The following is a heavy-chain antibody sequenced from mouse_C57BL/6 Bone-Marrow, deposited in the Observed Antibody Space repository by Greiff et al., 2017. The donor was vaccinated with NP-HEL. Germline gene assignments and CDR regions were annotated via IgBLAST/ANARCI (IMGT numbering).Heavy chain of an antibody. D-gene: IGHD1-1*01. Sequence: EVKLVESGGGLVKPGGSLKLSCAASGFTFSDYGMHWVRQAPEKGLEWVAYISSGSSTIYYADTVKGRFTISRDNAKNTLFLQMTSLRSEDTAMFYCARHGVFDDWGQGTTLTVSS. J-gene: IGHJ2*01. CDR1: GFTFSDYG. V-gene: IGHV5-17*01. CDR3: ARHGVFDD. CDR2: ISSGSSTI.